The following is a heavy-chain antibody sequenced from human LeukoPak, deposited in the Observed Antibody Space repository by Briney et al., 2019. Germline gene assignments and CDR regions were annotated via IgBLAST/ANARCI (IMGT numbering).Heavy chain of an antibody. CDR2: IYYSGST. CDR1: GGSISSSSYY. Sequence: PSETLSLTCTVSGGSISSSSYYWGWIRQPPGKGLEWIGSIYYSGSTYYNPSLKSRVTISVDTSKNQFSLKLSSVTAADTAVYYCARHGSSWRIQYFQHWGQGTLVTVSS. CDR3: ARHGSSWRIQYFQH. D-gene: IGHD6-13*01. J-gene: IGHJ1*01. V-gene: IGHV4-39*01.